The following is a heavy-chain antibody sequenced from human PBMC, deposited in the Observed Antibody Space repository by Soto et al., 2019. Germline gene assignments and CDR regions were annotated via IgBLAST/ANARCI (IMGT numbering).Heavy chain of an antibody. CDR2: INAGNGNT. V-gene: IGHV1-3*05. J-gene: IGHJ2*01. Sequence: QVQLVQSGAEEKKPGASVKVSCKASGYTFTSYAMHWVRQAPGQRLEWMGWINAGNGNTKYSQKFQGRVTITRDTSASTAYMALSSLRSEDTAVYYCARVPSWWYFDLWGRGTLVTVSS. CDR1: GYTFTSYA. CDR3: ARVPSWWYFDL.